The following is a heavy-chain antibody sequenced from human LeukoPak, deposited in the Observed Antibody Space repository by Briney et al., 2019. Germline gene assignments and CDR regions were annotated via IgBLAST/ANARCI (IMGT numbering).Heavy chain of an antibody. Sequence: GGSLRLSCAASGFTFSSYGMHWVRQAPGKGLEWVAVIWYDGSNKYYADSVKGRFTISRDNSKNTLYLQMNSLRAEDTAVYYCARSAYSSGWFTAQGPSGYYYGMDVWGQGTTVTVSS. J-gene: IGHJ6*02. CDR2: IWYDGSNK. CDR1: GFTFSSYG. D-gene: IGHD6-19*01. V-gene: IGHV3-33*01. CDR3: ARSAYSSGWFTAQGPSGYYYGMDV.